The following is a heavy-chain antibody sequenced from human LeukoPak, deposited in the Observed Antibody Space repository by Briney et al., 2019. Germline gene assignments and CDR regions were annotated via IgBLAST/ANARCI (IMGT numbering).Heavy chain of an antibody. CDR1: GFRFSGSW. D-gene: IGHD3-10*01. J-gene: IGHJ4*02. Sequence: GGSLRLSCAASGFRFSGSWMHWVRQAPGKGLEWVSSISSSSSYIYYADSVKGRFTISRDNAKNSLYLQMNSLRAEDTAVYYCARGSMVRGVIIVFDYWGQGTLVTVSS. V-gene: IGHV3-21*01. CDR3: ARGSMVRGVIIVFDY. CDR2: ISSSSSYI.